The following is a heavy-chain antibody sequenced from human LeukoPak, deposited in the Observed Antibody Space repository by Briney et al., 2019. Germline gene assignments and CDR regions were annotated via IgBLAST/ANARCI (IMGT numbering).Heavy chain of an antibody. D-gene: IGHD3-10*01. V-gene: IGHV3-11*01. CDR2: ISSSGSTI. CDR1: GFTFSDYY. Sequence: PGGSLRLSCAASGFTFSDYYMSWIRQAPGKGLEWVSYISSSGSTIYYADSVKGRLTISRDNAKNSLYLQMNSLRAEDTAVYYCARGFGELLFNDAFDIWGQGTMVTVSS. J-gene: IGHJ3*02. CDR3: ARGFGELLFNDAFDI.